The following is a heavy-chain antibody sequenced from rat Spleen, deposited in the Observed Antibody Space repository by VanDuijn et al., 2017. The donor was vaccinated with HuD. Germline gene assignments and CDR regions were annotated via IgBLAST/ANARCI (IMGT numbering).Heavy chain of an antibody. J-gene: IGHJ4*01. CDR2: IANTGGET. D-gene: IGHD1-10*01. CDR1: GFTFNNYW. CDR3: TRALTTTPYYIMEV. V-gene: IGHV5-31*01. Sequence: EVQLVESGGGLVQSGRSLKLSCIASGFTFNNYWMTWIRQAPGKGLEWVASIANTGGETYYPDSVKGRFIISRENTKSTLYLQMNSLRSEDPATYYCTRALTTTPYYIMEVWGQGASVTISS.